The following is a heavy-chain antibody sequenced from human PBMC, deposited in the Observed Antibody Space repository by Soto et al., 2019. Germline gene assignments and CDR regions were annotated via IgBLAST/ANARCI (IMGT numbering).Heavy chain of an antibody. D-gene: IGHD3-10*01. CDR2: IYSGGST. J-gene: IGHJ6*03. Sequence: GGSLRLSCAASGFTVSSNYMSWVRQAPGKGLEWVSVIYSGGSTYYADSVKGRFTISRDNSKNTLYLQMNSLRAEDTAVYYCARARATMELNYYYYMDVWGKGTTVTVSS. CDR1: GFTVSSNY. CDR3: ARARATMELNYYYYMDV. V-gene: IGHV3-66*01.